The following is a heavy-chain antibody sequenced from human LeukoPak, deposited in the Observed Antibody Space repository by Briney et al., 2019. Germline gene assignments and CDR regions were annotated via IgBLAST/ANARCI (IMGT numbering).Heavy chain of an antibody. CDR3: ARGRGGYSYEAYYYYYMDV. V-gene: IGHV1-8*03. D-gene: IGHD5-18*01. J-gene: IGHJ6*03. CDR1: GYTFTSYD. Sequence: ASVKGSCKASGYTFTSYDINWVRQATGQGLELMGWMNPNSGNTGYAQKFQGRVTITRNTSISTAYMELSSLRSEDTAVYYCARGRGGYSYEAYYYYYMDVWGKGTTVTVSS. CDR2: MNPNSGNT.